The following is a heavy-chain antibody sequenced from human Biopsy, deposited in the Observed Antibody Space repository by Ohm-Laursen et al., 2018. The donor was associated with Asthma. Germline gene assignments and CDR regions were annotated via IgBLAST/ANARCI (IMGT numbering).Heavy chain of an antibody. CDR3: ARIKIRIGAGTDRYFDL. CDR1: GYPFTDYY. V-gene: IGHV1-2*06. CDR2: IDPNSGGT. D-gene: IGHD3-16*01. J-gene: IGHJ2*01. Sequence: ASVKASCKSSGYPFTDYYVHWVRQAPGQGLEWMGRIDPNSGGTNYAQKFLGRVTMTRVTSVNTAFMVLSRLRSDDTAVYYCARIKIRIGAGTDRYFDLWGRGTLVTVSS.